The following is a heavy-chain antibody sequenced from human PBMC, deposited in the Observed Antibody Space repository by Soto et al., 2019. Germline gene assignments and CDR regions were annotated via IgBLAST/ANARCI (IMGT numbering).Heavy chain of an antibody. D-gene: IGHD1-26*01. CDR2: IWYDGSYK. CDR3: ARDAASGSYFSWFDP. CDR1: GFTFSSYG. J-gene: IGHJ5*02. Sequence: HPGGSLRLSCAASGFTFSSYGMHWVRQAPGKGLEWVAVIWYDGSYKYYADSVKGRFTISRDNSKNTLYLQMNSLRAEDTAVYYCARDAASGSYFSWFDPWGQGTLVTVSS. V-gene: IGHV3-33*01.